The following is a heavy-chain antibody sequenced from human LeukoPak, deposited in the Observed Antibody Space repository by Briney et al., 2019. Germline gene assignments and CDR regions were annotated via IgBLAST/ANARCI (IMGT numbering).Heavy chain of an antibody. CDR3: ARVPTYSEPGGSWFDP. V-gene: IGHV1-2*02. CDR1: GYTFTGYY. D-gene: IGHD6-13*01. Sequence: ASVKVSCKASGYTFTGYYMHWVRQAPGQGLEWMGWINPNSGGTNYAQKFQDRVTMTRDTSISTAYMELSRLTSDDMAVYYCARVPTYSEPGGSWFDPWGQGTLVTVSS. CDR2: INPNSGGT. J-gene: IGHJ5*02.